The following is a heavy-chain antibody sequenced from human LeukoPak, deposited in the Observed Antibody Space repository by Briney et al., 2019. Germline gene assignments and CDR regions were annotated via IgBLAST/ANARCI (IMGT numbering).Heavy chain of an antibody. J-gene: IGHJ4*02. CDR2: TYYRSKWYN. Sequence: SQTLSLTCAISGDSVSSNNAAWNWIRQSPSRGLEWLGRTYYRSKWYNDYAVSVKSRITINPDTSKHQFSLQLNSVTPEDTAVYYCARVRGLYSSGWLASDYWGQGTLVTVSS. CDR3: ARVRGLYSSGWLASDY. V-gene: IGHV6-1*01. D-gene: IGHD6-19*01. CDR1: GDSVSSNNAA.